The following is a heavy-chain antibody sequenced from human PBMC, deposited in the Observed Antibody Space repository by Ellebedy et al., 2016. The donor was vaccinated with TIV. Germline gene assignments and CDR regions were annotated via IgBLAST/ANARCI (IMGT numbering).Heavy chain of an antibody. Sequence: SSVKVSCXASGGTFSSYAISWVRQAPGQGLEWMGGIIPIFGTANYAQKFQGRVTITADESTSTAYMELSSLRSEDTAVYYCASHRIAARLGYWFDPWGQGTLVTVSS. CDR2: IIPIFGTA. V-gene: IGHV1-69*13. CDR1: GGTFSSYA. CDR3: ASHRIAARLGYWFDP. D-gene: IGHD6-6*01. J-gene: IGHJ5*02.